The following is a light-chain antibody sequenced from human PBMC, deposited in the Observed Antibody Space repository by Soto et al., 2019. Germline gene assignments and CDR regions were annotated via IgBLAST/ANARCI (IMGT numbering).Light chain of an antibody. J-gene: IGKJ1*01. CDR3: QQYDTSPQT. V-gene: IGKV3-20*01. CDR1: QSVSNSY. CDR2: GAS. Sequence: EIVLTQSPDALSLSPGERATLSCRASQSVSNSYLAWYQQKPGQAPRLLMYGASSRATGIPDRFSGSGSGTDFTLTISILEPEDCAVYYCQQYDTSPQTFGQGTKVDIK.